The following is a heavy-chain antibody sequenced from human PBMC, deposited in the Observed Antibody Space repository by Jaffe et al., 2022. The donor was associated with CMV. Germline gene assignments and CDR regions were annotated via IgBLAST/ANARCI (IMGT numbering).Heavy chain of an antibody. Sequence: QVQLQQWGAGLLKPSETLSLTCAVYGGSFSGYYWSWIRQPPGKGLEWIGEINHSGSTNYNPSLKSRVTISVDTSKNQFSLKLSSVTAADTAVYYCARGHRGNPFRGAGAWGQGTLVTVSS. J-gene: IGHJ5*02. CDR1: GGSFSGYY. D-gene: IGHD2-15*01. CDR3: ARGHRGNPFRGAGA. V-gene: IGHV4-34*01. CDR2: INHSGST.